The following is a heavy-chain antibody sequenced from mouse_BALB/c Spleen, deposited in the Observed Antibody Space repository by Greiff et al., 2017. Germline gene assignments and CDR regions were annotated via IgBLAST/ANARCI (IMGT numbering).Heavy chain of an antibody. V-gene: IGHV5-17*02. CDR3: ARPAY. CDR2: ISSGSSTI. J-gene: IGHJ3*01. Sequence: EVKVVESGGGLVQPGGSRKLSCAASGFTFSSFGMHWVRQAPEKGLEWVAYISSGSSTIYYADTVKGRFTISRDNPKNTLFLQMTSLRSEDTAMYYCARPAYWGQGTLVTVSA. CDR1: GFTFSSFG.